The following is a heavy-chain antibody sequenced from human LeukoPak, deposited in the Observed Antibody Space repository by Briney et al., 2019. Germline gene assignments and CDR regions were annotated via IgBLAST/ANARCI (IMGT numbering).Heavy chain of an antibody. CDR3: ARDFSMTIFGVVIAGGMDV. V-gene: IGHV3-48*02. D-gene: IGHD3-3*01. CDR2: ISSSSSTI. J-gene: IGHJ6*02. Sequence: GGSLRLSCAASGFTFSSYSMNWVRQAPGKGLEWVSYISSSSSTIYYADSVKGRFTISRDDAKNSLYLQMNSLRDEDTAVYYCARDFSMTIFGVVIAGGMDVWGQGTTVTVSS. CDR1: GFTFSSYS.